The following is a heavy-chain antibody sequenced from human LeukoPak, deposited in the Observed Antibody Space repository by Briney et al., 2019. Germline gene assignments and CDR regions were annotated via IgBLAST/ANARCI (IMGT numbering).Heavy chain of an antibody. V-gene: IGHV4-4*07. CDR1: GGSISRYY. Sequence: SETLSLTCTVSGGSISRYYWSWIRQPAGKGLEWIGRIYTSGSTNYNPSLKSRVTMSVDTSKNQFSLKLSSVTAADTAVYYCARDEYSSSRAYFDYWGQGTLVTVSS. D-gene: IGHD6-6*01. CDR3: ARDEYSSSRAYFDY. J-gene: IGHJ4*02. CDR2: IYTSGST.